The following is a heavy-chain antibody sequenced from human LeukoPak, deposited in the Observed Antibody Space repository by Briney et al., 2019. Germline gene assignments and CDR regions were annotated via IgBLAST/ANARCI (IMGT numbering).Heavy chain of an antibody. V-gene: IGHV1-2*02. Sequence: GASVKVSCKASGYTFTGYYMHWVRQAPGQGLEWMGWINPNSGGTNYAQKFQGRVTMTRDMSISTAYMELSRLRSDDTAVCYCARGYYYDSSGSSGAYYWGQGTLVTVSS. CDR3: ARGYYYDSSGSSGAYY. CDR2: INPNSGGT. J-gene: IGHJ4*02. D-gene: IGHD3-22*01. CDR1: GYTFTGYY.